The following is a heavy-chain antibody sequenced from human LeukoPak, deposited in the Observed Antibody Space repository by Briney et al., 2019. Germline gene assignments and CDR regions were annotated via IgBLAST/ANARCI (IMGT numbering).Heavy chain of an antibody. CDR3: AVEGAPNWFDP. V-gene: IGHV1-2*02. CDR2: INTYSGAT. J-gene: IGHJ5*02. Sequence: VASVKVSCKASGYTFTDYYIHWVRQAPGQGLEWMGSINTYSGATNYAQRFQGRVTMTTDTSTSTAYMELRSLRSDDTAVYYCAVEGAPNWFDPWGQGTLVTVSS. CDR1: GYTFTDYY. D-gene: IGHD3-16*01.